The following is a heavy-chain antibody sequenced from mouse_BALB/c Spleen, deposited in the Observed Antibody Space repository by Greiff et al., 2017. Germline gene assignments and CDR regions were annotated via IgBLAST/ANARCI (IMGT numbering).Heavy chain of an antibody. CDR2: INSNGGST. J-gene: IGHJ4*01. V-gene: IGHV5-6-3*01. CDR1: GFTFSSYG. CDR3: ARETYYGAMDY. D-gene: IGHD1-1*01. Sequence: EVQGVESGGGLVQPGGSLKLSCAASGFTFSSYGMSWVRQTPDKRLELVATINSNGGSTYYPDSVKGRFTISRDNAKNTLYLQMSSLKSEDTAMYYCARETYYGAMDYWGQGTSVTVSS.